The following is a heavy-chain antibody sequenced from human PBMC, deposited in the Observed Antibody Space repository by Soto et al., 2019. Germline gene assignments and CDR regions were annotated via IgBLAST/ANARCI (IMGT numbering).Heavy chain of an antibody. V-gene: IGHV1-46*01. CDR2: INPTSST. CDR1: GYTFTSYY. D-gene: IGHD2-15*01. Sequence: QVQLVQSGAEGKKPGASVKVSCKASGYTFTSYYMHWVRQAPGQGLEWMGIINPTSSTSYAQKFQGGVTMTRDTSTSTVYMELSSLRSEDTAVYYCARVYCSGGSCYGIDYWGQGTLVTVSS. CDR3: ARVYCSGGSCYGIDY. J-gene: IGHJ4*02.